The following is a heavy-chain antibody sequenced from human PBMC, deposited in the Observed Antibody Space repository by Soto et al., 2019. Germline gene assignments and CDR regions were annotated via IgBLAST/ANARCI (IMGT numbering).Heavy chain of an antibody. CDR1: GYTFTSYY. D-gene: IGHD2-15*01. CDR2: INPSGGST. V-gene: IGHV1-46*01. J-gene: IGHJ4*02. Sequence: GASVKVSCKASGYTFTSYYMHWVRQAPEQGLEWMGIINPSGGSTSYAQKFQGRVTMTRDTSTSTVYMELSSLRSEDTAFFYLARIKDARVRRDADTFLDFWGQGPSVPV. CDR3: ARIKDARVRRDADTFLDF.